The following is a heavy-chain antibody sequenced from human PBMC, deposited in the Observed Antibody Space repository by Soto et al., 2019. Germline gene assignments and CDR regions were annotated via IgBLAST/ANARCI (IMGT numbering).Heavy chain of an antibody. D-gene: IGHD4-17*01. CDR3: ATEGNTVTPKYYFDY. Sequence: GGSLRLSCAASGFTFSNAWMSWVRQAPGKGLEWVGRIKSKTDGGTTDYAAPVKGRFTISRDDSKNTLYLQMNSLKTDDTAVYYCATEGNTVTPKYYFDYSGQGTLVTVS. J-gene: IGHJ4*02. V-gene: IGHV3-15*01. CDR2: IKSKTDGGTT. CDR1: GFTFSNAW.